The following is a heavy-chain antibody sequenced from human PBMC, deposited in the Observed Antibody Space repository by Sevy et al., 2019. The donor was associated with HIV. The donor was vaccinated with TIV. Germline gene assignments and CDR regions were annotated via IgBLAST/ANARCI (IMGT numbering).Heavy chain of an antibody. J-gene: IGHJ4*01. CDR3: AREADYYDGSGYQYDN. CDR1: GFTFSSYN. Sequence: GESLKISCAASGFTFSSYNMNWVRQAPGKGLEWLAYISTSRSDIYYAGSLKGRFTISRDNAKNSLYLQMNSLRHEATAVYYCAREADYYDGSGYQYDNWGHGTLVTVSS. D-gene: IGHD3-22*01. CDR2: ISTSRSDI. V-gene: IGHV3-48*02.